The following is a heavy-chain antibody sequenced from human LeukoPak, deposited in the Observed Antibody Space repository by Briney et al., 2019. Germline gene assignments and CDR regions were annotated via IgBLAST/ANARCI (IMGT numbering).Heavy chain of an antibody. CDR2: IRGRGGST. Sequence: GGSLRLSWAPPGFTFSSYGMSWVRQAAGKGLEWVSAIRGRGGSTSYADSVKGWFTISRDHSKNTLYQNMNSLRAEDTAVYYCEKAHKIFGVVITYYYYMAVWGKGTTVPVSS. D-gene: IGHD3-3*01. V-gene: IGHV3-23*01. CDR1: GFTFSSYG. CDR3: EKAHKIFGVVITYYYYMAV. J-gene: IGHJ6*03.